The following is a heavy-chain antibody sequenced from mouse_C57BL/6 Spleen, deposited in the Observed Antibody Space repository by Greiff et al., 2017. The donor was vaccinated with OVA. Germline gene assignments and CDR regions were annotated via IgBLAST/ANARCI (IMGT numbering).Heavy chain of an antibody. J-gene: IGHJ4*01. CDR1: GFTFSDYG. CDR3: ASAGAMDY. V-gene: IGHV5-17*01. CDR2: ISSGSSTF. Sequence: EVMLVESGGGLVKPGGSLKLSCAASGFTFSDYGMHWVRQAPEKGLEWVAYISSGSSTFYYADTVKGRFTISRDNAKNTLFLQMTSLRSEDTAMYYCASAGAMDYWGQGTSVTVSS.